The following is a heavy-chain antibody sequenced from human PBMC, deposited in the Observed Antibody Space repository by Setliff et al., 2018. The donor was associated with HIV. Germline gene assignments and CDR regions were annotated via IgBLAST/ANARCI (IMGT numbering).Heavy chain of an antibody. J-gene: IGHJ3*02. CDR2: IVYVGSPK. Sequence: GESLKISCEGFGYSFASYWIGWVRQMPGKGLEWMGIVYVGSPKFYAESVKGRFTISKDNSKNTLYLQMTSLRDEDTAVYYCAKVLLFGVDVFDIWGQGTMVTVSS. D-gene: IGHD3-10*02. CDR3: AKVLLFGVDVFDI. CDR1: GYSFASYW. V-gene: IGHV3-23*03.